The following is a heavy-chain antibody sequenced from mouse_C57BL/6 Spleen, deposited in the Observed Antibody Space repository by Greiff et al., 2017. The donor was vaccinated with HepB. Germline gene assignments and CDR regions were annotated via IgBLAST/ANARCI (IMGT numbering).Heavy chain of an antibody. CDR2: ISGGGGNT. Sequence: EVHLVESGGGLVKPGGSLKLSCAASGFTFSSYTMSWVRQTPEKRLEWVATISGGGGNTYYPDSVKGRFTIARDNAKNTLYLQMSSLRSEDTALYYCARAYYSKVYAMDYWGQGTSVTVSS. V-gene: IGHV5-9*01. D-gene: IGHD2-5*01. J-gene: IGHJ4*01. CDR1: GFTFSSYT. CDR3: ARAYYSKVYAMDY.